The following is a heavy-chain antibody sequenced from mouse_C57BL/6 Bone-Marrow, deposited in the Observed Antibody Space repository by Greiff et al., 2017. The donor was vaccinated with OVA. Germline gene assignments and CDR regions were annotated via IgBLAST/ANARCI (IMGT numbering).Heavy chain of an antibody. CDR3: ARSDSSYYYGSFYAMDY. V-gene: IGHV1-72*01. CDR1: GYTFTSYW. CDR2: IDPNSGGT. J-gene: IGHJ4*01. Sequence: VQLQQPGAELVKPGASVKLSCKASGYTFTSYWMHWVKQRPGRGLEWIGRIDPNSGGTKYNEKFKSKATLTVDKPSSTAYMQLSSLTSEDSAVYYCARSDSSYYYGSFYAMDYWGQGTSVTVSS. D-gene: IGHD1-1*01.